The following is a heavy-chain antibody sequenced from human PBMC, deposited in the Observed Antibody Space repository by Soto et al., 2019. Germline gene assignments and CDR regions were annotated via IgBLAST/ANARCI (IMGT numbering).Heavy chain of an antibody. V-gene: IGHV4-39*01. D-gene: IGHD6-6*01. Sequence: SETLSLTCTVSGGSISSSSYYWGWIRQPPGKGLEWIGSIYYSGSTYYNPSLKSRVTISVDTSKNQFSLKLSAVTAADTAVYYCARQKASIAARHYTNDAFDIWGQGTMVTVSS. CDR1: GGSISSSSYY. J-gene: IGHJ3*02. CDR3: ARQKASIAARHYTNDAFDI. CDR2: IYYSGST.